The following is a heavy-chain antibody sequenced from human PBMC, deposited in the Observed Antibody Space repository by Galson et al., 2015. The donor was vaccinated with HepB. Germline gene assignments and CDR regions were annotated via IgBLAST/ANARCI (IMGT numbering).Heavy chain of an antibody. CDR1: GFTFSSYG. CDR2: ISYDGGNK. Sequence: SLRLSCAASGFTFSSYGMHWVRQAPGKGLEWVAVISYDGGNKYYADSVKGRFTISRDNSKNTLYLQMNSLRADDTAVYYCAKEYSGSYYFFDYWGQGTLVTVSS. CDR3: AKEYSGSYYFFDY. J-gene: IGHJ4*02. D-gene: IGHD1-26*01. V-gene: IGHV3-30*18.